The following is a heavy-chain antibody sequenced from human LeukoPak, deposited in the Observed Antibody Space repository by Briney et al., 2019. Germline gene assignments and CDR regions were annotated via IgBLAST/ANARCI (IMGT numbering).Heavy chain of an antibody. V-gene: IGHV3-73*01. J-gene: IGHJ5*02. CDR1: GFPLSGSA. D-gene: IGHD1-26*01. CDR2: IEKKDKGYATAT. CDR3: TRDSGTYNWFDP. Sequence: GSLKPSWAASGFPLSGSAIPWVRASSGKGLEWVGQIEKKDKGYATATAYAASVKGRFTISRDDSINTAYLQMKSLKTEDTALYYCTRDSGTYNWFDPWGQGTLATVSS.